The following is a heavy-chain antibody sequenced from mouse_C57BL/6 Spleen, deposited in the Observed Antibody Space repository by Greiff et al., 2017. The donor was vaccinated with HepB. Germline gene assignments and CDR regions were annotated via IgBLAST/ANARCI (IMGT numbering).Heavy chain of an antibody. V-gene: IGHV5-9-1*02. CDR1: GFTFSSYA. D-gene: IGHD2-3*01. CDR3: TRDRGGYYPYFDV. CDR2: ISSGGDYI. J-gene: IGHJ1*03. Sequence: EVKLMESGEGLVKPGGSLKLSCAASGFTFSSYAMSWVRQTPEKRLEWVAYISSGGDYIYYADTVKGRFTISRDNARNTLYLQMSSLKSEDTAMYYCTRDRGGYYPYFDVWGTGTTVTVSS.